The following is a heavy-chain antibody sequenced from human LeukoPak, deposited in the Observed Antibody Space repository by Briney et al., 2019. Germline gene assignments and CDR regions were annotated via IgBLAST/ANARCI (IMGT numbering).Heavy chain of an antibody. Sequence: SETLSLTCTVSGGSISSGDYYWSWIRQSPGKGLEWIADISASGGTNYNPSLESRVTVSIDSSKNQFSLKLSSVTAADTAVFYCARSPHNSAWYEKWFDPWGQGTLVTVSS. J-gene: IGHJ5*02. CDR3: ARSPHNSAWYEKWFDP. D-gene: IGHD6-19*01. CDR1: GGSISSGDYY. V-gene: IGHV4-61*08. CDR2: ISASGGT.